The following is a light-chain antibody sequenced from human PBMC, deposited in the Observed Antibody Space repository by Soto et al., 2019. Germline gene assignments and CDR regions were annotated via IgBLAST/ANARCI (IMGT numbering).Light chain of an antibody. CDR3: QQYGSSPRT. CDR2: GAS. Sequence: EGVLTQSPGTLSLSPGERATLSCRASQSVTNNYLAWYQQKPGQAPRLLIYGASSRATGIPDRFSGSGSGTDFTLTISRLEPEDRAVYYCQQYGSSPRTFGQGTKLEI. V-gene: IGKV3-20*01. CDR1: QSVTNNY. J-gene: IGKJ2*01.